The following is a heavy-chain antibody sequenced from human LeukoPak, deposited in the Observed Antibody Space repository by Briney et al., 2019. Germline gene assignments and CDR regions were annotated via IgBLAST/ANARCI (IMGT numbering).Heavy chain of an antibody. Sequence: GASVKVSCKASGYTFTSYDINWVRQATGQGLEWMGYMNPNSGNTVYAQKFQGRVTITTDTSVSTAYMELSSLRSEDTAVYYCAREGLDIWGQGTMVTVSS. J-gene: IGHJ3*02. V-gene: IGHV1-8*03. CDR1: GYTFTSYD. CDR2: MNPNSGNT. CDR3: AREGLDI. D-gene: IGHD2-21*01.